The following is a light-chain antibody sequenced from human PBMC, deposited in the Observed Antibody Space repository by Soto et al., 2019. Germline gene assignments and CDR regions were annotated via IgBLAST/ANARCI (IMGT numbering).Light chain of an antibody. CDR2: SND. J-gene: IGLJ3*02. CDR1: SSNIGTNY. CDR3: AVWDVSLKAWV. Sequence: QSVLTQSPSASGTPGQRVIISCSGTSSNIGTNYVYWYQQLPGTAPKVLIYSNDKRPSGVPNRFSGSKSGTSASLAISGLRSEDEADYYCAVWDVSLKAWVFGGGTKLTVL. V-gene: IGLV1-47*01.